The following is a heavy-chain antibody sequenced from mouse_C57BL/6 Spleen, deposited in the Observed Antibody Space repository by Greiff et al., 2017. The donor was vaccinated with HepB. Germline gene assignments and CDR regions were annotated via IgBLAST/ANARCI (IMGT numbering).Heavy chain of an antibody. J-gene: IGHJ4*01. CDR2: IHPNSGST. Sequence: QVQLKQPGAELVKPGASVKLSCKASGYTFTSYWMHWVKQRPGQGLEWIGMIHPNSGSTNYNEKFKSKATLTVDKSSSTAYMQLSSLTSEDSAVYYCARGYSNYRAMDYWGQGTSVTVSS. CDR1: GYTFTSYW. D-gene: IGHD2-5*01. CDR3: ARGYSNYRAMDY. V-gene: IGHV1-64*01.